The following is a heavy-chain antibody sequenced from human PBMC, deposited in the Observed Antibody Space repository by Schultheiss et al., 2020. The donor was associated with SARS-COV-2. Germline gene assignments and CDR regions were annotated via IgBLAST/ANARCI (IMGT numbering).Heavy chain of an antibody. CDR2: MNPNSGNT. Sequence: ASVKVSCKASGYTFTSYGISWVRQAPGQGLEWMGWMNPNSGNTGYAQKFQGRVTMTRNTSISTAYMELSSLRSEDTAVYYCARDSRSWYSYYYYGMDVWGQGTTVTVSS. V-gene: IGHV1-8*02. CDR1: GYTFTSYG. D-gene: IGHD6-13*01. J-gene: IGHJ6*02. CDR3: ARDSRSWYSYYYYGMDV.